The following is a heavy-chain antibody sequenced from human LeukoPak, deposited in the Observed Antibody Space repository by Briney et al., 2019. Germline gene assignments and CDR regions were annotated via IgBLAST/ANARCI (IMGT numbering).Heavy chain of an antibody. CDR1: GFTFDDYA. CDR2: ISWNSGSI. CDR3: ARYYGDYPWDY. V-gene: IGHV3-9*01. J-gene: IGHJ4*02. Sequence: GGSLRLSCAASGFTFDDYAMHWVRQAPGKGLEWVSGISWNSGSIGYADSVKGRFTISRDNAKNSLYLQMNSLRAEDTAVYYCARYYGDYPWDYWGQGTLVTVSS. D-gene: IGHD4-17*01.